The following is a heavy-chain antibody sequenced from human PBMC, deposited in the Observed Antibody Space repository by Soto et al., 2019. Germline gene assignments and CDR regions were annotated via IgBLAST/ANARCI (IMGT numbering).Heavy chain of an antibody. D-gene: IGHD2-15*01. CDR2: IKSKTDGGTT. Sequence: GSLRLSCAASGFTFSNAWRNWVRQAPGKGLEWVGRIKSKTDGGTTDYAAPVKGRFTISRDDSKNTLYLQMNSLKTEDTAVYYCTTDSLYCSGGCCYPSDYWGQGTLVTVSS. CDR3: TTDSLYCSGGCCYPSDY. J-gene: IGHJ4*02. V-gene: IGHV3-15*07. CDR1: GFTFSNAW.